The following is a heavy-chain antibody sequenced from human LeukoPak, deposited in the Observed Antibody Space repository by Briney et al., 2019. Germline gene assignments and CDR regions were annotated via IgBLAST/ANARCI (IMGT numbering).Heavy chain of an antibody. D-gene: IGHD2-15*01. Sequence: GGPLRLSFAPLEFTFSDYYMSWIPRAPGKGLEWVSYISSSGSTIYYADSVKGRFTISRDNAKNSLYLQMNSLRAEDTAVYYCARDRVAAHYWGQGTVVTVSS. CDR3: ARDRVAAHY. J-gene: IGHJ4*02. CDR1: EFTFSDYY. V-gene: IGHV3-11*01. CDR2: ISSSGSTI.